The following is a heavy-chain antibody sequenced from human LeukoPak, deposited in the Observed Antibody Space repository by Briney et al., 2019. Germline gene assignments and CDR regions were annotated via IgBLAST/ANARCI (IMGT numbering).Heavy chain of an antibody. CDR3: AKEGSAMVTYFDY. V-gene: IGHV3-9*01. Sequence: GRSLRLSCAASGFTFDDYAMHWVRQAPGKGLEWVSGISGNSGSIGYADSVKGRFTISRDNSKNTLYLQMNSLRAEDTAVYYCAKEGSAMVTYFDYWGQGTLVTVSS. CDR2: ISGNSGSI. D-gene: IGHD2-2*01. CDR1: GFTFDDYA. J-gene: IGHJ4*02.